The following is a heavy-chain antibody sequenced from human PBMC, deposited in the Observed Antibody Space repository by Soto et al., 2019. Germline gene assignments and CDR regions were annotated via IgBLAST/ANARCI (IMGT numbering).Heavy chain of an antibody. J-gene: IGHJ3*02. D-gene: IGHD2-15*01. CDR1: GFTVSSNY. CDR2: IYSGGST. CDR3: ARDCSGGSCYGAFDI. V-gene: IGHV3-53*01. Sequence: LRLSCAASGFTVSSNYMSWVRQAPGKGLEWVSVIYSGGSTYYADSVKGRFTISRDNSKNTLYLQMNSLRAEDTAVYYCARDCSGGSCYGAFDIWGQGTMVTVSS.